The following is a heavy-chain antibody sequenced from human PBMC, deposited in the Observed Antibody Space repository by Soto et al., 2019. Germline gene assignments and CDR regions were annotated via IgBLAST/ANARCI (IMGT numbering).Heavy chain of an antibody. J-gene: IGHJ4*02. Sequence: QVQLLESGGGVVQSGRSLRVSCAASGFTFSSFNMHWVRQAPGKGLEWVALISYDGSNKYVDSVKGRFTISRDNSKNTLYLQMNRLRAEDTAVYYCARTTTVAGTPEFDYWGQGTLVTVSS. V-gene: IGHV3-30-3*01. CDR2: ISYDGSNK. D-gene: IGHD6-19*01. CDR3: ARTTTVAGTPEFDY. CDR1: GFTFSSFN.